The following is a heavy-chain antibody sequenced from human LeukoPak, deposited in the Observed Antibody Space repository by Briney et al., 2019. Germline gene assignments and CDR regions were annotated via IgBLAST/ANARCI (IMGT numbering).Heavy chain of an antibody. CDR2: INSDGSST. Sequence: GGSLRLSCAASGFTLSGNWMHWVRQAPGKGLVWVSRINSDGSSTSYADSVKGRFTISRDNAKNTLYLQMNSLRAEDTAVYYCARDLAAMAQLYYYGMDVWGQGTTVTVSS. CDR3: ARDLAAMAQLYYYGMDV. J-gene: IGHJ6*02. CDR1: GFTLSGNW. V-gene: IGHV3-74*01. D-gene: IGHD5-18*01.